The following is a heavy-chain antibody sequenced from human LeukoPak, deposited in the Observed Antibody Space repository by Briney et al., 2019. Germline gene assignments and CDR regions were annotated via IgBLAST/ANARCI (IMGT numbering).Heavy chain of an antibody. CDR3: ARRYFDL. J-gene: IGHJ2*01. CDR1: EYTFTSFW. Sequence: ASVTVSCKASEYTFTSFWIQWVRQAPGQGLEWMGLINPSDGSTTYTHRFQGRVTVTRDTSTSTVYMDLSSLRSEDTAVYYCARRYFDLWGRGTLVTVSS. CDR2: INPSDGST. V-gene: IGHV1-46*01.